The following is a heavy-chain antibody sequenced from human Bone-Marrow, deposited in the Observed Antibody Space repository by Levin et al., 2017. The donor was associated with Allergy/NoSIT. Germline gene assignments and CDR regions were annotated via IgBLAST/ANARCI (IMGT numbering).Heavy chain of an antibody. CDR2: ISSSSSTM. J-gene: IGHJ4*02. Sequence: LSLTCAASGFTFSDHSMNWVRQAPGKGLEWISYISSSSSTMYYADSVKGRFTISRDNAKKSMFLQMNSLRDEDTAVYYCARVPYSSGSYLLDYWGQGTLVTVSS. D-gene: IGHD6-19*01. CDR1: GFTFSDHS. CDR3: ARVPYSSGSYLLDY. V-gene: IGHV3-48*02.